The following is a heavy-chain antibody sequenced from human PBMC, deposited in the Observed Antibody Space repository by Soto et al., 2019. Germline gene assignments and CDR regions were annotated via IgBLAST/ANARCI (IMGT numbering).Heavy chain of an antibody. V-gene: IGHV3-23*01. Sequence: EVQLLESGGGLVQPGGSLSLSCAASGFTFSSYAMSWVRQAPGKGLEWVSAISGSGGSTYYADSVKGRFTISRDNSKNTLYLQMNSLRAEDTAVYYCAKDQQQLGFWWDVWGQGTTVTVSS. D-gene: IGHD6-13*01. CDR1: GFTFSSYA. CDR2: ISGSGGST. CDR3: AKDQQQLGFWWDV. J-gene: IGHJ6*02.